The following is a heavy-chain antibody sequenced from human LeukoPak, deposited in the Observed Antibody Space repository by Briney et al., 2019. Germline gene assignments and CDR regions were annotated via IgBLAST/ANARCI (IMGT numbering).Heavy chain of an antibody. D-gene: IGHD3-22*01. Sequence: GGSLRLSCAASGFTFSSYSMNWVRQAPGKGLEWVSAISGSGGSTYYADSVKGRFTISRDNSKNTLYLQMNSLRAEDTAVYYCAKDDGYDSSGYYEEPLGYWGQGTLVTVSS. CDR3: AKDDGYDSSGYYEEPLGY. V-gene: IGHV3-23*01. CDR1: GFTFSSYS. J-gene: IGHJ4*02. CDR2: ISGSGGST.